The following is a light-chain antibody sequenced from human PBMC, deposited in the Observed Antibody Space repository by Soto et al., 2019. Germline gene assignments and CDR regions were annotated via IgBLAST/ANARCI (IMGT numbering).Light chain of an antibody. Sequence: QSALTQPASVSGSPGQSITISCTGTSSDVGSYNYVSWYQQYPGKAPKVMIYDVNHRPSGVSNRFSGSKSGNTASLTISGLQAEDEADYYCTSYTTSSTDVFGTGTKLTVL. CDR2: DVN. CDR3: TSYTTSSTDV. V-gene: IGLV2-14*03. J-gene: IGLJ1*01. CDR1: SSDVGSYNY.